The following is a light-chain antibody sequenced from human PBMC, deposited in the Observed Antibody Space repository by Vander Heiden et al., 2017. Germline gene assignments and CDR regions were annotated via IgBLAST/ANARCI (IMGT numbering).Light chain of an antibody. J-gene: IGLJ1*01. CDR3: YSTDSSGNHSV. CDR2: EES. Sequence: SYELTPPPSMSVSPGQTARIPRSGDALPKQHAYWYQQKSGQDPVLVIYEESKRSSGIPERFSGSSSGTTATFTISGAQGEEEADYYCYSTDSSGNHSVFGTGTKGTVL. V-gene: IGLV3-10*01. CDR1: ALPKQH.